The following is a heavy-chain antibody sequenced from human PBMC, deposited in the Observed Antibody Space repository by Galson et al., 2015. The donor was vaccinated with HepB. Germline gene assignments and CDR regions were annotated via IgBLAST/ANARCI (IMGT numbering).Heavy chain of an antibody. CDR2: ISNDGSNK. CDR1: GFTFSGSG. V-gene: IGHV3-30*18. J-gene: IGHJ4*02. D-gene: IGHD7-27*01. CDR3: AKGASGDGNFDY. Sequence: TLRLSCAASGFTFSGSGIHWVRQAPGKGLEWVAVISNDGSNKYYADSVKGRFTISRDNSKKTLYLQMNSLRSEDTAVYYWAKGASGDGNFDYWGQGTLVTVSS.